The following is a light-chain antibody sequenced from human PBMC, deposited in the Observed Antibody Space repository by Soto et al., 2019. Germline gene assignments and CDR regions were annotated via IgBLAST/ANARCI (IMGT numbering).Light chain of an antibody. Sequence: DIQMTQSPSSLSASVGDRVTITCRASQSISSYLNWYQQKPGKAPKLLIYDASSLQRGVPSRFSGSGSGTDFTLTISSLQPEDFATYYCQQIYSKHDSFGQGTKLASK. CDR1: QSISSY. J-gene: IGKJ2*03. CDR2: DAS. V-gene: IGKV1-39*01. CDR3: QQIYSKHDS.